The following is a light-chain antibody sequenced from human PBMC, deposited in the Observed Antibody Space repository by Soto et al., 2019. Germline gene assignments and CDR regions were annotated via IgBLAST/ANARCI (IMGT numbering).Light chain of an antibody. V-gene: IGKV3-20*01. CDR2: GAS. CDR1: QSVRDNY. CDR3: QQYGGSPWT. J-gene: IGKJ1*01. Sequence: DIVLTQSPGTLSLSPGERATLSCRASQSVRDNYLAWYQQKPGQAPRLLVYGASSRATGIPDRFSGGGSGTDFRLTVSRLEPEDFAVYYCQQYGGSPWTFGQGTKVEIK.